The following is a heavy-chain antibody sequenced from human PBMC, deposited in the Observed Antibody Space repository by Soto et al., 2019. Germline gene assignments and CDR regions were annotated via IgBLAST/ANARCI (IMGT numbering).Heavy chain of an antibody. CDR2: IRSKAYGGTA. D-gene: IGHD3-10*01. CDR1: GFTFGDYA. J-gene: IGHJ3*01. V-gene: IGHV3-49*04. Sequence: GGSLRLSCTTSGFTFGDYAMSWVRQAPGKGLEWVGFIRSKAYGGTAEYAASVKGRFTISRDDSKSIAYLQMNNLKTEDTAVYFCTRDQPITPWGQGTMVTVSS. CDR3: TRDQPITP.